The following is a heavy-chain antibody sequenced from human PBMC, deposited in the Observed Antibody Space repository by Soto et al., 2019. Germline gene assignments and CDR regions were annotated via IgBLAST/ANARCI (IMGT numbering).Heavy chain of an antibody. CDR2: IDPDGSDT. V-gene: IGHV3-74*01. J-gene: IGHJ4*02. Sequence: PGGPLRLSCGSSGFAFSKLPKHWVRQAPGKGLVWVSRIDPDGSDTTYADSVKGRFTISRDNAKNIVYLQMSSLRAEDTALYYCATMAGTYQFWGQGTLVTVSS. CDR3: ATMAGTYQF. D-gene: IGHD1-26*01. CDR1: GFAFSKLP.